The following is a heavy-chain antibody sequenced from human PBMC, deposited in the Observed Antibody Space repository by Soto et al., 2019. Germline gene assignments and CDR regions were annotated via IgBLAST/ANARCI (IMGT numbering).Heavy chain of an antibody. CDR1: GGTFSSYI. D-gene: IGHD1-26*01. V-gene: IGHV1-69*02. CDR2: IIPILGIA. CDR3: AGFPQTAIVGAAYFDY. J-gene: IGHJ4*02. Sequence: QVQLVQSGAEVKKPGSSVKVSCKASGGTFSSYIISWVRQAPGQGLEWMGRIIPILGIANYAQKFQGRVTITVDKSTSTAYMELSSLRSEDTAVDYCAGFPQTAIVGAAYFDYWGQGTLVTVSS.